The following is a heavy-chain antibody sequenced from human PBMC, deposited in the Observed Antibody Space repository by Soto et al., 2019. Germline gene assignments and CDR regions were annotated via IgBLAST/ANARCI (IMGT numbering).Heavy chain of an antibody. V-gene: IGHV5-51*01. CDR1: GYSFTSYW. CDR2: IYPGDSDT. CDR3: ARRTGSSSTGRYYYGMDV. Sequence: GESLKISCKGSGYSFTSYWIGWVRQMLGKGLEWMGIIYPGDSDTRYSPSFQGQVTISADKSISTAYLQWSSLKASDTAMYYCARRTGSSSTGRYYYGMDVWGQGTTVTVSS. J-gene: IGHJ6*02. D-gene: IGHD2-2*01.